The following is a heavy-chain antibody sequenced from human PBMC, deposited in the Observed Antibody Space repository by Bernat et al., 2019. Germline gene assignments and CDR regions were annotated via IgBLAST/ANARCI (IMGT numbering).Heavy chain of an antibody. CDR2: IYSGGST. J-gene: IGHJ4*02. V-gene: IGHV3-66*01. CDR1: GFTVSSNY. D-gene: IGHD1-26*01. Sequence: EVQLVESGGGLVQPGGSLRLSCAASGFTVSSNYMSWVRQAPGKGLEWVSVIYSGGSTYYADSVKGRFTISRDNSKNTLYLQMNSLRAEDTAVYYGARDWGIVGATPRVFDWGQGTLVTVSS. CDR3: ARDWGIVGATPRVFD.